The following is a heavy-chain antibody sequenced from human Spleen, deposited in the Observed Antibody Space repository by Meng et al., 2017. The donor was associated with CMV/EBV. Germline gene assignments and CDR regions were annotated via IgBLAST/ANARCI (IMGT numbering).Heavy chain of an antibody. CDR2: ISPTDGST. J-gene: IGHJ5*02. CDR3: ARETTGALDP. Sequence: QLVPFGAEVKEPGASVKIPCKSSGYTFTSYYIHWVRQAPGQGLEWMGMISPTDGSTIYSQNFQGRVTMTRDTSTSTLYLQLSRLRSEDTAVYYCARETTGALDPWGQGTLVTVSS. V-gene: IGHV1-46*01. CDR1: GYTFTSYY. D-gene: IGHD1-1*01.